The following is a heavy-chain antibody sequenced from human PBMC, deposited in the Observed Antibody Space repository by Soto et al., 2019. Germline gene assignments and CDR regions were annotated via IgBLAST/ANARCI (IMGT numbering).Heavy chain of an antibody. J-gene: IGHJ4*02. CDR2: MYPNSGNT. Sequence: QVQLVQSGAEVKKPGASVKVSCKASGYTFTSYDINWVRQATGQGLEWMGWMYPNSGNTAYAQNFQGRVTMTSNTSISTSYVELRSLSSADTAVYYCARERRDGYDIWGKGPLVTVPS. D-gene: IGHD5-12*01. V-gene: IGHV1-8*01. CDR1: GYTFTSYD. CDR3: ARERRDGYDI.